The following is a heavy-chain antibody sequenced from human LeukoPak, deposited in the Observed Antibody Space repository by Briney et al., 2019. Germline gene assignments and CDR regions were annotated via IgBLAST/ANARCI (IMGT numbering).Heavy chain of an antibody. J-gene: IGHJ6*03. D-gene: IGHD3-10*01. CDR2: ISSSGSTI. CDR1: GFTFSDYY. V-gene: IGHV3-11*04. CDR3: ARDDYYGSGSYYNRYYYYYMDV. Sequence: GGSLRLSCAASGFTFSDYYMSWIRQAPGKGLEWVSYISSSGSTIYYADSVKGRFTISRDNARNSLYLQMNSLRAEDTAVYYCARDDYYGSGSYYNRYYYYYMDVWGKGTTVTVSS.